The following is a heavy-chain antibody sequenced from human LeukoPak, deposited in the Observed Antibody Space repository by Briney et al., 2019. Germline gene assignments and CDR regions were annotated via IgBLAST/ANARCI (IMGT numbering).Heavy chain of an antibody. D-gene: IGHD1-26*01. Sequence: GGSLRLSCAASGFTFSSYAMSWVRQAPGKGLEWVSAISGSGGSTYYADSVKGRFTISRDNSKNTLYLQMNSLRAEDTAVYYCAKGLKWELLGASDYWGQGTLVTVSS. CDR2: ISGSGGST. V-gene: IGHV3-23*01. J-gene: IGHJ4*02. CDR3: AKGLKWELLGASDY. CDR1: GFTFSSYA.